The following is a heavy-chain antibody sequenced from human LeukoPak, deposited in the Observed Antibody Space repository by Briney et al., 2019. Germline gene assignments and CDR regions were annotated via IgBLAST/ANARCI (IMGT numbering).Heavy chain of an antibody. J-gene: IGHJ5*02. CDR2: ICYSGST. CDR1: GGSISSSSYY. V-gene: IGHV4-39*01. D-gene: IGHD4-11*01. CDR3: ARRDYSNYNNWFDP. Sequence: SETLSLTCTVSGGSISSSSYYWGWIRQPPGKGLEWIGSICYSGSTYYNPSLKSRVTISVDTSKNQFSLKLSSVTAADTAVYYCARRDYSNYNNWFDPWGQGALVTVSS.